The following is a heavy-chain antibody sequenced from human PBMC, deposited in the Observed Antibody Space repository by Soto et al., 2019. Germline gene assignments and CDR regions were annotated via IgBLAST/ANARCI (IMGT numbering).Heavy chain of an antibody. CDR1: GFTFSSYW. V-gene: IGHV3-74*01. Sequence: TGGSLSLSCAASGFTFSSYWMHWVRQAPGKGLVWVSRINSDGTSTYYADSVKGRFTISRDSSKNTVDLQMNSLRVEDTAVYYCAKDSSVELRGTFDIWGQGTMVTVSS. CDR3: AKDSSVELRGTFDI. CDR2: INSDGTST. D-gene: IGHD1-7*01. J-gene: IGHJ3*02.